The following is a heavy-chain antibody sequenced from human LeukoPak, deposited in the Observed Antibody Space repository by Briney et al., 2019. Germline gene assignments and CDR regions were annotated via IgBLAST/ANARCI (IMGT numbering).Heavy chain of an antibody. CDR3: ARQVDDSSGYYPDY. CDR2: IYYSGST. J-gene: IGHJ4*02. Sequence: SETLSPTCTVSGGSISSYYWSWIRQPPGKGLEWIGYIYYSGSTNYNSSLKSRVTISVDTSKNQFSLKLSSVTAADTAVYYCARQVDDSSGYYPDYWGQGTLVTVSS. V-gene: IGHV4-59*08. D-gene: IGHD3-22*01. CDR1: GGSISSYY.